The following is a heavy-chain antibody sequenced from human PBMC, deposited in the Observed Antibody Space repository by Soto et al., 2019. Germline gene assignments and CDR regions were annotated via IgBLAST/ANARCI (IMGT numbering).Heavy chain of an antibody. CDR3: ARGISDIVIDYYYGMDV. J-gene: IGHJ6*02. CDR1: GGTFSSYA. CDR2: IIPIFGTA. V-gene: IGHV1-69*01. Sequence: QVQLVQPGAEVKKPGSSVKVSCKASGGTFSSYAISWVRQAPGQGLEWMGGIIPIFGTANYAQKFQGRVTITADESTSTAYMELSSLRSEDTAVYYCARGISDIVIDYYYGMDVWGQGTTVTVSS. D-gene: IGHD2-15*01.